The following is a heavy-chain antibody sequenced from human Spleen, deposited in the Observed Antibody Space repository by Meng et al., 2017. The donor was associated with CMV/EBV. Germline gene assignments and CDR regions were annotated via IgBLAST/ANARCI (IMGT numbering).Heavy chain of an antibody. CDR2: ISGSGGST. CDR3: AKERAMITFGVVVPAPFDY. V-gene: IGHV3-23*01. D-gene: IGHD3-16*01. J-gene: IGHJ4*02. CDR1: GFTFSSYA. Sequence: GESLKISCAASGFTFSSYAMHWVRQAPGKGLEWVSLISGSGGSTHYADSVKGRFTISRDNSKNTLYLQMNSLRAEDTAIYYCAKERAMITFGVVVPAPFDYWGQGTLVTVSS.